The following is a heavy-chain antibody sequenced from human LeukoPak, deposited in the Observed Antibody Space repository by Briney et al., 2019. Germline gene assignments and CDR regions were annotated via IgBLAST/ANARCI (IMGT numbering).Heavy chain of an antibody. CDR3: ARDDGLDYYYYMDV. CDR1: GYTFTSYG. J-gene: IGHJ6*03. Sequence: WASVKVSCKASGYTFTSYGISWVRQAPGQGLEWMGWISAYNGNTNYAQKLQGRVTMTTDTSTSTAYMELRSLRSDDTAVYYCARDDGLDYYYYMDVWGKGTTVTVSS. D-gene: IGHD2-8*01. CDR2: ISAYNGNT. V-gene: IGHV1-18*01.